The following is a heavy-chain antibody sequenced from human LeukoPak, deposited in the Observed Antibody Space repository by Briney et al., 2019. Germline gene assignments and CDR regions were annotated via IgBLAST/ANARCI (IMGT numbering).Heavy chain of an antibody. CDR1: GDSISSHY. Sequence: SETLSLTCSVSGDSISSHYKAWVRQSAGKGLEWIGRIYTTGSTNYNPSLKSRVTISVNASTNQLSLKLNSVTAADTAVYYCARGSGWCSSSTCYYFDYWGQGNLVSVSS. D-gene: IGHD2-2*01. CDR3: ARGSGWCSSSTCYYFDY. V-gene: IGHV4-4*07. CDR2: IYTTGST. J-gene: IGHJ4*02.